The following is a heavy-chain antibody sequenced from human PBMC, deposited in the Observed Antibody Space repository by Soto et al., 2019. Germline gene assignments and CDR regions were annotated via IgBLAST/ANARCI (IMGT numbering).Heavy chain of an antibody. J-gene: IGHJ5*02. CDR3: VRRRWLCDCGICYYSWFAP. CDR2: IYWDYDK. D-gene: IGHD2-15*01. CDR1: GFSLTTSGMG. Sequence: QITLKESGPTLVKPTQTLTLTCTFSGFSLTTSGMGVGWIRQPPGRALEWLALIYWDYDKRYSPSLKSRLTITKDTAKDQVVLRMTNMDPVNTATYCCVRRRWLCDCGICYYSWFAPWGQGALVTVSS. V-gene: IGHV2-5*02.